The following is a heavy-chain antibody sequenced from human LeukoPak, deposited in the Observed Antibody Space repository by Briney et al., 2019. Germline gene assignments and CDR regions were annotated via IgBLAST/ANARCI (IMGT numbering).Heavy chain of an antibody. J-gene: IGHJ4*02. CDR2: INTAGGDT. V-gene: IGHV3-23*01. CDR1: GFIFSSYA. Sequence: GGSLRLSCAVSGFIFSSYAMSWVRQAPGKGPEWVSSINTAGGDTYYADSVKGRFTMSRDNSKNTLYLQMNSLRAEDTAVYYCAEVIVSRTVAATDNWGQGTLVTVSS. D-gene: IGHD6-19*01. CDR3: AEVIVSRTVAATDN.